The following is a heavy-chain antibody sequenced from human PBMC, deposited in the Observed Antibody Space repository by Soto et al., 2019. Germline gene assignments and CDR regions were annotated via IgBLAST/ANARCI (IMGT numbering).Heavy chain of an antibody. V-gene: IGHV1-24*01. J-gene: IGHJ4*02. CDR3: ATEHRILTGYWFDY. CDR2: FDPEDGET. D-gene: IGHD3-9*01. CDR1: GYTLTELS. Sequence: ASVKVSCKVSGYTLTELSMHWVRQAPGKGLEWMGGFDPEDGETIYAQKFQGRVTMTEDTSTDAAYMELSSLRSEDTAVYYCATEHRILTGYWFDYWGQGTLVTVSS.